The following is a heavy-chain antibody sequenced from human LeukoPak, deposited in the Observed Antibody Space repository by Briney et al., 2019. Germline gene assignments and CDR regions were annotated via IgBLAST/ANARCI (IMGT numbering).Heavy chain of an antibody. J-gene: IGHJ5*02. CDR3: AREGVASYNWFDP. V-gene: IGHV4-34*01. CDR1: GGSISGYY. Sequence: SETLSLTCTVSGGSISGYYWSWIRQPPGKGLEWTGEINHSGSTNYNPSLKSRVTISVDTSKNQFSLKLSSVTAADTAVYYCAREGVASYNWFDPWGQGTLVTVSS. D-gene: IGHD5-12*01. CDR2: INHSGST.